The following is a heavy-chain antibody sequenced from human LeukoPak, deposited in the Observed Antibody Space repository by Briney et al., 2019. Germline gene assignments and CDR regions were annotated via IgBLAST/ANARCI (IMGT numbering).Heavy chain of an antibody. CDR2: IYYSGST. V-gene: IGHV4-59*08. Sequence: KPSETLSLTCTVSGGSISSYYWSWIRQPPGKGLEWIGYIYYSGSTYYNPSLKSRVTISVDTSKDQFSLKLSSVTAADTAVYYCARGHHYDYVWGSSASLPYYFDYWGQGTLVTVSS. J-gene: IGHJ4*02. CDR3: ARGHHYDYVWGSSASLPYYFDY. D-gene: IGHD3-16*01. CDR1: GGSISSYY.